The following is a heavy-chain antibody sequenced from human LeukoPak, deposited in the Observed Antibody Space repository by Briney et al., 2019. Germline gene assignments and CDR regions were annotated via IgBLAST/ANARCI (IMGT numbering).Heavy chain of an antibody. J-gene: IGHJ4*02. V-gene: IGHV3-21*01. CDR3: ARGKRITIFGVVTPLDY. Sequence: GGSLRLSCAASGFTFSSYSMNWVRQAPGKGLEWVSSISSSSSYIYYADSVKGRFTISRDNAKNSLYLQMNSLRAEDTAVYYCARGKRITIFGVVTPLDYWGQGTLVTVSS. D-gene: IGHD3-3*01. CDR1: GFTFSSYS. CDR2: ISSSSSYI.